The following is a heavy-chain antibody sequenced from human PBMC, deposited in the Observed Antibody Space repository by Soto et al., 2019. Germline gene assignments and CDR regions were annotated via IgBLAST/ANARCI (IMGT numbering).Heavy chain of an antibody. V-gene: IGHV3-23*01. D-gene: IGHD1-20*01. CDR2: ISGGGGST. CDR3: AKVITGTKGVFDY. CDR1: GYTFTNYG. Sequence: SCKASGYTFTNYGISWVRQAPGKGLEWVSAISGGGGSTYYADSVKGRFTISRDNSKNTLYLQMNSLRAEDTAVYYCAKVITGTKGVFDYWGQGTLVTVSS. J-gene: IGHJ4*02.